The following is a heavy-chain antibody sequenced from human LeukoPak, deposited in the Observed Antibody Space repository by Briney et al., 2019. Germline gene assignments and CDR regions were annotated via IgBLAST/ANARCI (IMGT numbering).Heavy chain of an antibody. CDR3: ARPATITRDAEYFQH. D-gene: IGHD5-24*01. Sequence: ASVKVSCKASGYTFTSYYMHWVRQAPGQGLEWMGIINPSGGSTSYAQKFQGRVTMTRDMSTSTVYMELSSLRSEDTAVYYCARPATITRDAEYFQHWGQGTLVTVSS. J-gene: IGHJ1*01. V-gene: IGHV1-46*01. CDR1: GYTFTSYY. CDR2: INPSGGST.